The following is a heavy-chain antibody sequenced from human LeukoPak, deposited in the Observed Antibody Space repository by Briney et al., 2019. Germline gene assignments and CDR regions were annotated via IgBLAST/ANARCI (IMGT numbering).Heavy chain of an antibody. CDR2: ISGSGGST. CDR1: GFTFTSYA. V-gene: IGHV3-23*01. CDR3: AKDGSGSSPGV. Sequence: GGSLRLSCAVSGFTFTSYAMSWVRQAPGKGLEWVSSISGSGGSTYYADSVKGRFTLSGDNSKNTMYLQVNSLRAEDTAVYYCAKDGSGSSPGVWGQGTTVTVSS. D-gene: IGHD2-15*01. J-gene: IGHJ6*02.